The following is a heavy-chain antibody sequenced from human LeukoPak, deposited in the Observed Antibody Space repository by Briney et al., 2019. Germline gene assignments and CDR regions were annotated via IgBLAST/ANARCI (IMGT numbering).Heavy chain of an antibody. J-gene: IGHJ6*04. CDR2: ISSSGNTI. V-gene: IGHV3-48*03. CDR3: AELGITMIGGV. CDR1: GFTCSSYE. Sequence: GGSLRLSCAASGFTCSSYEMNWVRQAPGKGLEWVSYISSSGNTIYYADSVKGRFTISRDNAKNSLYLQMNSLRAEDTAVYYCAELGITMIGGVWGKGTTVTISS. D-gene: IGHD3-10*02.